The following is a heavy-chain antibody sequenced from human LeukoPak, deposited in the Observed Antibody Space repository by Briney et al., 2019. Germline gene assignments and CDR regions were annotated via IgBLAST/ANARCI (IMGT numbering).Heavy chain of an antibody. Sequence: ASVKVSCKASGYTFTGYYMHWVRQAPGQGLEWMGWINPNSGNTGYAQKFQGRVTMTRNTSISTAYMELSSLRSEDTAVYYCARSGQGSGWYMNYYYGMDVWGHGTTVTVSS. V-gene: IGHV1-8*02. CDR3: ARSGQGSGWYMNYYYGMDV. CDR2: INPNSGNT. J-gene: IGHJ6*02. D-gene: IGHD6-19*01. CDR1: GYTFTGYY.